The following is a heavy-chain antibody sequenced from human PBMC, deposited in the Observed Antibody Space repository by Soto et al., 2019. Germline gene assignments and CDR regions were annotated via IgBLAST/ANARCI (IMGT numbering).Heavy chain of an antibody. J-gene: IGHJ4*02. Sequence: EVHLLESGGNVVQPGGSLRLSCAASGFTFSSYAMNWVRQAPGKGLEWVSSISANGRNTYYADSVKGRFTISRDRSNNTLYPQLHGLRVEYTAIYYCATNLSSLGGLVLGAPFDSWGQGTLVTVSS. CDR1: GFTFSSYA. V-gene: IGHV3-23*01. D-gene: IGHD2-15*01. CDR2: ISANGRNT. CDR3: ATNLSSLGGLVLGAPFDS.